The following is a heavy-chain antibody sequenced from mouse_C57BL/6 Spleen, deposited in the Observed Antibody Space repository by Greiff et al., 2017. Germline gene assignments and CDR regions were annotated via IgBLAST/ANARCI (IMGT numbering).Heavy chain of an antibody. CDR2: IYPGSGNT. CDR3: ARDLVTTGGDAMDY. Sequence: QVQLQQSGAELVRPGASVKLSCKASGYTFTDYYINWVKQRPGQGLEWIARIYPGSGNTYYNEKFKGKATLTAEKSSSTAYMQLSSLTSEDSAVYFCARDLVTTGGDAMDYWGQGTSVTVSS. D-gene: IGHD2-2*01. CDR1: GYTFTDYY. V-gene: IGHV1-76*01. J-gene: IGHJ4*01.